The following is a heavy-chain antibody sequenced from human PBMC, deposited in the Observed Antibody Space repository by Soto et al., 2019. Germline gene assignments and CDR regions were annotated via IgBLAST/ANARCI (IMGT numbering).Heavy chain of an antibody. J-gene: IGHJ4*02. V-gene: IGHV3-23*01. CDR3: ANTLNDYGGNPVDY. CDR2: ISGSGGST. Sequence: PGGSLRLSCAASGFTFSSYAMSWVRQAPGKGLEWVSAISGSGGSTYYADSVKGRFTISRDNSKNTLYLQMNSLRAEDTAVYYCANTLNDYGGNPVDYWGQGTLVTVSS. CDR1: GFTFSSYA. D-gene: IGHD4-17*01.